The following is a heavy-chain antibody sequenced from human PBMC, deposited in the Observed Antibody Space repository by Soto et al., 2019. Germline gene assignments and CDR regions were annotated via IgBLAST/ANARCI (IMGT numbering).Heavy chain of an antibody. J-gene: IGHJ5*02. CDR3: AXVGLYDFWSGYYDWFDP. CDR2: IYYSGST. CDR1: GGSISSGDYY. V-gene: IGHV4-30-4*01. Sequence: SETLSLTCTVSGGSISSGDYYWSWIRQPPGKGLEWIGYIYYSGSTYYNPSLKSRVTISVDTSKNQFSLKLSSVTAADTAVYYCAXVGLYDFWSGYYDWFDPWGPGTLVTVSS. D-gene: IGHD3-3*01.